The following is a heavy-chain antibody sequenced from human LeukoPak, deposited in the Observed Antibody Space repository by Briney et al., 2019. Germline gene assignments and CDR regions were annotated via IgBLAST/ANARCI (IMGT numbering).Heavy chain of an antibody. CDR2: ISSSSSTI. Sequence: GGSLRLSCAASGFTFGSYSMNWVRQAPGKGLEWVSYISSSSSTIYYADSVKGRFTISRDNAKSSLYLQMNSLRAEDTAVYYCARDLDWSPSGFDYWGQGTLVTVSS. V-gene: IGHV3-48*01. D-gene: IGHD3-3*01. J-gene: IGHJ4*02. CDR3: ARDLDWSPSGFDY. CDR1: GFTFGSYS.